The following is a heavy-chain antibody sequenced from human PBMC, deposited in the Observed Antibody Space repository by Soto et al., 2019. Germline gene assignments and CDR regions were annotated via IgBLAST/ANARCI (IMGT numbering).Heavy chain of an antibody. CDR2: ISYTGRT. D-gene: IGHD7-27*01. Sequence: SETLPLTCIVSGDSVASGSYYWTWLRQPPGKGLEWIGYISYTGRTKYNPSLQSRVTISVDTSKNDFSLNLSSVTAADTAVYFCAREWGLLPYYVMNVWGHGTAVTVSS. CDR1: GDSVASGSYY. J-gene: IGHJ6*02. CDR3: AREWGLLPYYVMNV. V-gene: IGHV4-61*03.